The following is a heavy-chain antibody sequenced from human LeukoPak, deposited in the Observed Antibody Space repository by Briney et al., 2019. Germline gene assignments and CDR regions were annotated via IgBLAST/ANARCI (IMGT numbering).Heavy chain of an antibody. D-gene: IGHD6-13*01. V-gene: IGHV4-59*08. CDR1: DGCISSYY. Sequence: PSETLSLTCTVPDGCISSYYWSWIRQTPGKGLEWIGDIYYSGSTNYNPSLKSRVTISVDTSKNQFSLKLSSVTAADTAVYYCARHTDIATLSSLKYWGQGTLVTVSS. CDR2: IYYSGST. J-gene: IGHJ4*02. CDR3: ARHTDIATLSSLKY.